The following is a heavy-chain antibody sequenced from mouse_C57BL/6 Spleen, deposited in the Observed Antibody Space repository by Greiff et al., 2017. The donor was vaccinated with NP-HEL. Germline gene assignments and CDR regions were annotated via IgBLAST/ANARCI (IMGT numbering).Heavy chain of an antibody. CDR2: INPSNGGT. D-gene: IGHD1-1*01. CDR1: GYTFTSYW. CDR3: ARGIYYYGSRPRGDFDV. J-gene: IGHJ1*03. V-gene: IGHV1-53*01. Sequence: VQLQQSGTELVKPGASVKLSCKASGYTFTSYWMHWVKQRPGQGLEWIGNINPSNGGTNYNEKFKSKATLTVDKSSSTAYMQLSSLTSEDSAVYYCARGIYYYGSRPRGDFDVWGTGTTVTVSS.